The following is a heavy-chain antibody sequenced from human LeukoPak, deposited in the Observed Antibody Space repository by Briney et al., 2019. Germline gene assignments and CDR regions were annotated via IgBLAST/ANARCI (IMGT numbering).Heavy chain of an antibody. CDR1: GFSFSTYG. V-gene: IGHV3-33*01. CDR3: ARVVSYYGSSYRLLDL. J-gene: IGHJ2*01. D-gene: IGHD3-10*01. CDR2: IWFDGSNK. Sequence: GRSLRLSCEASGFSFSTYGMHWVRQAPGKGLEWVALIWFDGSNKHYADSVKGRFTISRDNSKNTMYLQMDSLRAEDTAVYYCARVVSYYGSSYRLLDLWGRGTLVTVSA.